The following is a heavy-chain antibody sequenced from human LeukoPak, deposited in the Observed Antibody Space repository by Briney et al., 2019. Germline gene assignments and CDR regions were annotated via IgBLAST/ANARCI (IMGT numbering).Heavy chain of an antibody. CDR2: ISSSSSYI. CDR1: GLTFSSYS. D-gene: IGHD1-26*01. J-gene: IGHJ4*02. CDR3: ARAPVSGSYYFDY. V-gene: IGHV3-21*01. Sequence: GGSLRLSCAASGLTFSSYSMNWVRQAPGKGLEWVSSISSSSSYIYYADSVKGRFTISRDNAKNSLYLQMNSLRAEDTAVYYCARAPVSGSYYFDYWGQGTLVTVSP.